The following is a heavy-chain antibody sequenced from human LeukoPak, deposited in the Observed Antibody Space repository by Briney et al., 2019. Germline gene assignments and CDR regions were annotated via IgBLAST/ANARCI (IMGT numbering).Heavy chain of an antibody. V-gene: IGHV3-64*01. Sequence: GGSLRLSFAASGFPFSSYAMHWVRQAPGKGLEYVSAISSNGGSTYYANSVKGRFTISRDNSKNTLYLQMGSLRAEDMAVYYCARGYGLYYFDYWGQGTLVTVSS. CDR3: ARGYGLYYFDY. J-gene: IGHJ4*02. D-gene: IGHD4-17*01. CDR1: GFPFSSYA. CDR2: ISSNGGST.